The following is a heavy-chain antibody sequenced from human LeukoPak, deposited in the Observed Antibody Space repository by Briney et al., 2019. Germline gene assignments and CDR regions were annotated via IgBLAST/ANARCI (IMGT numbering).Heavy chain of an antibody. CDR2: INAGNGNT. J-gene: IGHJ4*02. V-gene: IGHV1-3*01. CDR1: GYTFTSHA. CDR3: ARVPATYYYDSSGYPFDY. Sequence: ASVKVSCKASGYTFTSHAMHWVRQAPGQRLEWMGWINAGNGNTKYSQKFQGRVTITRDTSASTAYMELSSLRSEDTAVYYCARVPATYYYDSSGYPFDYWGQGTLVTVSS. D-gene: IGHD3-22*01.